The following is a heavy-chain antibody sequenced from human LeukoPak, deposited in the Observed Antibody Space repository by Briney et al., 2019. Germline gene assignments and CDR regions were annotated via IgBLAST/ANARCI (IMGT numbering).Heavy chain of an antibody. CDR1: GFTFSSYW. Sequence: GGSLRLSCAASGFTFSSYWMHWVRQAPGKELVWVSRIDSDGSSTSYADSVKGRFTISRDNAKNTLYLQMNSLRAEDTAVYYCAREYYGSGYDYWGQGTLVTVSS. V-gene: IGHV3-74*01. CDR3: AREYYGSGYDY. J-gene: IGHJ4*02. CDR2: IDSDGSST. D-gene: IGHD3-10*01.